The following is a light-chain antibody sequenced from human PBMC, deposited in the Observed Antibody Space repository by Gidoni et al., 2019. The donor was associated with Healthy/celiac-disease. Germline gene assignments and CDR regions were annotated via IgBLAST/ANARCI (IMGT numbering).Light chain of an antibody. J-gene: IGKJ4*01. Sequence: DSQRTRSPYTVSASVGDRVTSTCRASQSISSWLAWYHQKPVKAPKLLLYKSSSLDSGVPSRFSGSGSGTEFTLTISRLQPHDFATYYCQQYNIYPLFXGXTKVEIK. V-gene: IGKV1-5*03. CDR3: QQYNIYPL. CDR1: QSISSW. CDR2: KSS.